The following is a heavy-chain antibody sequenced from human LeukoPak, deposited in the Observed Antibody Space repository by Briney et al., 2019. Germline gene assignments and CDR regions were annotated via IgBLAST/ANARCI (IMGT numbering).Heavy chain of an antibody. D-gene: IGHD6-6*01. J-gene: IGHJ4*02. CDR2: ININGDTT. CDR3: ANEIRPNDY. V-gene: IGHV3-23*01. CDR1: GFTLRDRA. Sequence: GGALRHSCAPSGFTLRDRAMTWVRQAPGKGPGWVSSININGDTTHYADSVKGRFTISRDNSKNTVFLQMNSLRVEDTAVYYCANEIRPNDYWGRGTLVTVSS.